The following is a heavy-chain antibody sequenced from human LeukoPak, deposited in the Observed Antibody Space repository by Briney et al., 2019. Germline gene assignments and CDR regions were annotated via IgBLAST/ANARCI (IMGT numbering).Heavy chain of an antibody. V-gene: IGHV3-30*18. J-gene: IGHJ6*02. CDR2: ISYDGSNK. CDR3: AKDAIDITQGNGMDV. CDR1: GFTFSSYG. D-gene: IGHD3-3*01. Sequence: GGSLRLSCAASGFTFSSYGMHWVRQAPGKGLEWVAVISYDGSNKYYADSVKGRFTISRDNSKYTLYLQMNSLRAEDTAVYYCAKDAIDITQGNGMDVWGQGTTVTVSS.